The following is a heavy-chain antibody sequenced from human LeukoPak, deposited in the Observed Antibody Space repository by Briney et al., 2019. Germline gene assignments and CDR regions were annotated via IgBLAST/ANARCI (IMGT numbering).Heavy chain of an antibody. D-gene: IGHD5-12*01. CDR2: IYYSGST. CDR3: ARSGGYDRPFDY. CDR1: AGSISSYY. J-gene: IGHJ4*02. Sequence: PSETLSLTCTVSAGSISSYYWSWIRQPPGKGLEWIGYIYYSGSTNYNPSLKSRVTISVDTSKNQFSLKLSSVTAADTAVYYCARSGGYDRPFDYWGWEPWSPSPQ. V-gene: IGHV4-59*01.